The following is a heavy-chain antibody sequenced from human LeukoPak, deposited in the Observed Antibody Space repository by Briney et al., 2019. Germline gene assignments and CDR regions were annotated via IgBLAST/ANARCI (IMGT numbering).Heavy chain of an antibody. J-gene: IGHJ4*02. CDR1: GGSISSYY. Sequence: SETLSLTCTVSGGSISSYYWSWIRQPPGKGLEWIGYIYYSGSTNYNPPLKSRVTISVDTSKNQFPLKLRSVTAADTAVYYCARAPTSRTLDYWGQGTLVTVSS. D-gene: IGHD1-1*01. CDR2: IYYSGST. V-gene: IGHV4-59*01. CDR3: ARAPTSRTLDY.